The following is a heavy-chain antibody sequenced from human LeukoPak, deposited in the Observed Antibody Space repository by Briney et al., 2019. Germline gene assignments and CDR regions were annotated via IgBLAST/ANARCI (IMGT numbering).Heavy chain of an antibody. CDR1: GGTFSSYA. CDR2: IIPIFGTA. D-gene: IGHD1-26*01. CDR3: ARVQRELRHGWFDP. V-gene: IGHV1-69*13. Sequence: ASVKVSCKASGGTFSSYAISWVRQAPGQGLEWMGGIIPIFGTANYAQKFQGRVTITADESTSTAYMELSSLRSEDTAVYYCARVQRELRHGWFDPWGQGTLVTVSS. J-gene: IGHJ5*02.